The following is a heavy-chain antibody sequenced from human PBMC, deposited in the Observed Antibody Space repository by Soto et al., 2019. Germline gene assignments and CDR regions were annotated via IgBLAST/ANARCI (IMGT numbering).Heavy chain of an antibody. CDR3: TAAVRRSAAWGFDP. CDR1: GFPFSKAW. Sequence: EVQLVESGGGLVKPGGSLRLSCSASGFPFSKAWMRWVRQAPGKGPEWVGRVKSKTDGETTGYAAPVRGRFTISRDDSKNMVYLQMNSLKTEDTALYYCTAAVRRSAAWGFDPWGQATLVTVSS. D-gene: IGHD6-13*01. V-gene: IGHV3-15*01. CDR2: VKSKTDGETT. J-gene: IGHJ5*02.